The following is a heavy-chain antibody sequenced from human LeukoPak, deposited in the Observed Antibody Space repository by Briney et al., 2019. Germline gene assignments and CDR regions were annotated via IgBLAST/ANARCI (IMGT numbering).Heavy chain of an antibody. CDR3: ARESPVRDGYFYYYYMDV. Sequence: ASVKVSCKASGYTFTSYYTHWVRQAPGQGLEWMGIINPSGGSTSYAQKFQGRVTMTRDMSTSTVYMELSSLRSEDTAVYYCARESPVRDGYFYYYYMDVWGKGTTVTISS. J-gene: IGHJ6*03. D-gene: IGHD5-24*01. CDR1: GYTFTSYY. CDR2: INPSGGST. V-gene: IGHV1-46*01.